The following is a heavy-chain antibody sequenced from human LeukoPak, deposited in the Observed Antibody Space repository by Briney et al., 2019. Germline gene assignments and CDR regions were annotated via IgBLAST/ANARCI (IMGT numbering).Heavy chain of an antibody. CDR2: IYYSGST. Sequence: SETLSLTCTVSGGSISSYYWSWIRQPPGKGLEWIGYIYYSGSTNYNPSLKSRVTISVDTSKNQFSLKLSSVTAAGTAVYYCARTTSSYFDYWGQGTLVTVSS. J-gene: IGHJ4*02. CDR1: GGSISSYY. CDR3: ARTTSSYFDY. D-gene: IGHD1-1*01. V-gene: IGHV4-59*01.